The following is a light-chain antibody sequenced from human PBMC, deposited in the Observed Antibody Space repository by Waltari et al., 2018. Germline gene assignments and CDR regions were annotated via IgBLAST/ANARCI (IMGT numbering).Light chain of an antibody. CDR1: QSVSST. V-gene: IGKV3D-15*01. CDR3: QGWCGWRIN. CDR2: GAS. J-gene: IGKJ4*01. Sequence: EIVMTQSPATLSVSPGERATLSCRASQSVSSTLAWYQQKPGQPPRLLIYGASTRATATPARFSGSGSGTEFTLAISSRQSEDFAVYYCQGWCGWRINLGGGKKVEIK.